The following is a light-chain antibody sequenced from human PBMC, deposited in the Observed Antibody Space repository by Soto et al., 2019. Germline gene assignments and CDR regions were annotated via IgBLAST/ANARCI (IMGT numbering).Light chain of an antibody. J-gene: IGKJ5*01. CDR1: QSVSSY. V-gene: IGKV3-11*01. CDR3: QQRSNWHPIT. CDR2: DAS. Sequence: EIVLTQSPATLSLSPGERATLSCRASQSVSSYLAWYQQKPGQAPRLLIYDASNRATGIPARFSGSGSGTDFPLTISSLEPEDFAVYYCQQRSNWHPITFGQGTRLEIK.